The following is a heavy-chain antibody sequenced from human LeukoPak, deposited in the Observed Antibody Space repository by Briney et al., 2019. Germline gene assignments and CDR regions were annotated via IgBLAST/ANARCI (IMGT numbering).Heavy chain of an antibody. Sequence: GGSLRLSCAASGFTFSSYSMSWVRQAPGKGLEWVANIKQDGSEKYYVDSVKGRFTISRDNAKNSLYLQMNSLRAEDTAVYYCVRDPQDSSSWYFDYWGQGTLVTVSS. CDR3: VRDPQDSSSWYFDY. J-gene: IGHJ4*02. CDR1: GFTFSSYS. D-gene: IGHD6-13*01. CDR2: IKQDGSEK. V-gene: IGHV3-7*01.